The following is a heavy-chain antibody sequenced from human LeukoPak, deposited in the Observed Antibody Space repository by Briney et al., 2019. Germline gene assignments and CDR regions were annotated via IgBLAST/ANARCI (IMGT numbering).Heavy chain of an antibody. V-gene: IGHV1-2*02. D-gene: IGHD5-12*01. CDR1: GYTFTGYY. CDR3: ARALRGYSGYDFHY. Sequence: ASVKVSCKASGYTFTGYYMHWVRQAPGQGLEWMGWINPNSGGTNYAQKFQGRVTMTRDTSISTAYMELRRLRSDDTAVYYCARALRGYSGYDFHYWGQGTLVTVSS. CDR2: INPNSGGT. J-gene: IGHJ4*02.